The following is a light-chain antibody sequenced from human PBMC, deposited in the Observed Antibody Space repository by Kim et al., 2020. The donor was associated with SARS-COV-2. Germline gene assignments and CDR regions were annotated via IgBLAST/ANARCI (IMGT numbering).Light chain of an antibody. V-gene: IGKV3-20*01. Sequence: LSPGERATLSCRASQSVSSSYLAWYRQKPGQAPRLLIYGASSRATGIPDRFSGSGSGTDCTLTISRLEPEDFAVYYCQQYGSSPYTFGQGTKLEI. J-gene: IGKJ2*01. CDR1: QSVSSSY. CDR2: GAS. CDR3: QQYGSSPYT.